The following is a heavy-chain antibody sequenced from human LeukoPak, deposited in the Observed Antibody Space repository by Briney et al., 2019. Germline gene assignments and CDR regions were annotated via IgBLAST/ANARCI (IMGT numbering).Heavy chain of an antibody. D-gene: IGHD6-13*01. V-gene: IGHV4-39*07. CDR2: IYYSGST. J-gene: IGHJ6*03. CDR3: ARGLAATGTVYYYYYYMDV. Sequence: SETLSLTCTVSGGSISSSSYYWGWIRQPPGKGLEWIGSIYYSGSTYYNPSLKSRVTISVDTSKNQFSLKLSSVTAADTAVYYCARGLAATGTVYYYYYYMDVWGKGTTVTVSS. CDR1: GGSISSSSYY.